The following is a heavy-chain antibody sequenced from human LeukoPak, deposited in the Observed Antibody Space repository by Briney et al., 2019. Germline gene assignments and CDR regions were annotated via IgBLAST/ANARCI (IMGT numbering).Heavy chain of an antibody. CDR1: GFTFSSNW. Sequence: PGGSLRLSCAVSGFTFSSNWMSWVRQAPGKGLEWVANIKQDGSEMYYMNSVKGRFTISRDNAWNSLYLQMNSLRAEDTAVYYCAGMANNWFDPWGQGTLVTVSS. CDR2: IKQDGSEM. D-gene: IGHD6-13*01. J-gene: IGHJ5*02. V-gene: IGHV3-7*01. CDR3: AGMANNWFDP.